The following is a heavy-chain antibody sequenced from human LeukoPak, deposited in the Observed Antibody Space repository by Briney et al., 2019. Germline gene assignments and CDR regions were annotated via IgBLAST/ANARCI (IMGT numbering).Heavy chain of an antibody. V-gene: IGHV4-61*02. D-gene: IGHD2-15*01. Sequence: SQTLSLTCTVSGASISSGTYYWSWIRQPAGKGLEWIGRIYTSGSTNYNPSLRGRVTISVDTSKNQFSLKLSSVTAADTAVYYCASTQTAPGYCSGGSCYWALDYWGQGTLVTVSS. CDR3: ASTQTAPGYCSGGSCYWALDY. J-gene: IGHJ4*02. CDR2: IYTSGST. CDR1: GASISSGTYY.